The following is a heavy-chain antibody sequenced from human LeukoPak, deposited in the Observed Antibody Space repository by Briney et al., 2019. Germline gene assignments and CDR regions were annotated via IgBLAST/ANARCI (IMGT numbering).Heavy chain of an antibody. CDR3: AREILYDYIWGSYPWGDAFDI. CDR2: ISSSSYI. V-gene: IGHV3-21*01. Sequence: NPGGSLRLPCAASGFTFSSYSMNWVRQAPGKGLEWVSSISSSSYIYYADSVKGRFTISRDNAKNSLYLQMNSLRAEDTAVYYCAREILYDYIWGSYPWGDAFDIWGQGTMVTVSS. D-gene: IGHD3-16*02. CDR1: GFTFSSYS. J-gene: IGHJ3*02.